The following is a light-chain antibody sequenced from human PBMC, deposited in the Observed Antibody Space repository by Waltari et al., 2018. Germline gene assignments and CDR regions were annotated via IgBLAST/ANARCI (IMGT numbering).Light chain of an antibody. CDR2: SDN. CDR1: FPNLESTT. J-gene: IGLJ2*01. Sequence: QSVLTQPPSASGPPGQRVAIPCSGSFPNLESTTVHCYQHLPGTAPKLLIYSDNQRPSGVPDRFSGSNSGTSASLAISGLQSEDEADYYCAAWDDSLNGIVFGGGTKLTVL. V-gene: IGLV1-44*01. CDR3: AAWDDSLNGIV.